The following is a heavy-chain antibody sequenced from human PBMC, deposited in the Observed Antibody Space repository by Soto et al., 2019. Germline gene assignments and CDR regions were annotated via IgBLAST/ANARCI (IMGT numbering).Heavy chain of an antibody. V-gene: IGHV4-34*01. CDR1: GGSFSGYC. CDR3: ARGAKPSRAYYYYYYMDV. J-gene: IGHJ6*03. Sequence: PSETLSLTCAVYGGSFSGYCWSWIRQPPGKGLEWIGEINHSGSTNYNPSLKSRVTISVDTSKNQFSLKLSSVTAADTAVYYCARGAKPSRAYYYYYYMDVWGKGTTVTVSS. D-gene: IGHD1-26*01. CDR2: INHSGST.